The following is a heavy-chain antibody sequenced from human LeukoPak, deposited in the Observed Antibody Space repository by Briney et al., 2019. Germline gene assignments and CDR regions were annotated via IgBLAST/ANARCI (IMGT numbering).Heavy chain of an antibody. CDR1: GYTFTGYY. CDR3: ARSPDILTGEKFDY. V-gene: IGHV1-2*02. CDR2: MNPKSGGT. J-gene: IGHJ4*02. D-gene: IGHD3-9*01. Sequence: ASVKVSCKASGYTFTGYYVHWVRQAPGQGLEWMGWMNPKSGGTNYAQKFEARVTVNRDTSISTAYMELSRLRFDGTAVYYCARSPDILTGEKFDYWGQGTLVTVSS.